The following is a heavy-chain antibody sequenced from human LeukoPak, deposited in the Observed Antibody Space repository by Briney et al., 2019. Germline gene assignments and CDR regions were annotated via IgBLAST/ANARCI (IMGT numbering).Heavy chain of an antibody. CDR2: IHTSGKT. CDR1: GDSINAGSYY. J-gene: IGHJ4*02. V-gene: IGHV4-61*02. CDR3: ARDKGSELV. D-gene: IGHD6-13*01. Sequence: SQTLSLTCSVFGDSINAGSYYWSWIRQAAGQGLQWIGRIHTSGKTMYRDSLKSRLTMSLDTSKNVFLLTLNSVTAADTAVYFCARDKGSELVWGQGTLVTVSS.